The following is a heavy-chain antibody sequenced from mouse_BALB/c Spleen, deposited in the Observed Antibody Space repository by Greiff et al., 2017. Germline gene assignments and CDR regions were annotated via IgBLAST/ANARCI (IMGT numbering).Heavy chain of an antibody. CDR3: ARRRAYDGPLDY. D-gene: IGHD2-3*01. J-gene: IGHJ2*01. V-gene: IGHV1-9*01. CDR2: ILPGSGST. Sequence: QVQLQQSGAQLMKPGASVKISCKATGYTFSSYWIEWVKQRPGHGLEWIGEILPGSGSTNYNEKFKGKATFTADTSSNTAYMQLSSLTSEDSAVYYCARRRAYDGPLDYWGQGTTLTVSS. CDR1: GYTFSSYW.